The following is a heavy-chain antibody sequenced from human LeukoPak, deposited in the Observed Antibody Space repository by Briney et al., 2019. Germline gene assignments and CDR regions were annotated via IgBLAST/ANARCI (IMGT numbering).Heavy chain of an antibody. CDR1: GFTFTHFG. Sequence: GGSLRLSCLASGFTFTHFGMHWVRQAPGKGLKWVTFIQYDGIDKYYADSVKGRFSISRDDSKNTIYLQMNSLKPEDTAVYYCAKIVGSGSRTFWGQGTLVIVSS. CDR2: IQYDGIDK. J-gene: IGHJ4*02. CDR3: AKIVGSGSRTF. D-gene: IGHD1-26*01. V-gene: IGHV3-30*02.